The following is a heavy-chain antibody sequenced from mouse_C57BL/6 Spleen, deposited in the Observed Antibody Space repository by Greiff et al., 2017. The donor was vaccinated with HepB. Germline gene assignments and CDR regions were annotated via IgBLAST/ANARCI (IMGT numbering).Heavy chain of an antibody. J-gene: IGHJ2*01. Sequence: QVHVKQSGAELVKPGASVKISCKASGYAFSSYWMNWVKQRPGKGLEWIGQIYPGDGDTNYNGKFKGKATLTADKSSSTAYMQLSSLTSEDSAVYFCARRSRGPFDYWGQGTTLTVSS. D-gene: IGHD3-3*01. CDR2: IYPGDGDT. V-gene: IGHV1-80*01. CDR3: ARRSRGPFDY. CDR1: GYAFSSYW.